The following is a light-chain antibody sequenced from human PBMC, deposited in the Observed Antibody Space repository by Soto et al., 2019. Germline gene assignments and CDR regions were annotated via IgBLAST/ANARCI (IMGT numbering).Light chain of an antibody. CDR2: GNN. J-gene: IGLJ1*01. CDR1: SSNIGSNY. Sequence: QSVLTQPPSASGTPGQRVTISCSGSSSNIGSNYVYWYQQIPGTAPKLLIYGNNQRPSGVPDRFSCSKFGTSASLAISGLRCEDEADYYCAAWNDSLSGYYVFGTGTKLTVL. V-gene: IGLV1-47*02. CDR3: AAWNDSLSGYYV.